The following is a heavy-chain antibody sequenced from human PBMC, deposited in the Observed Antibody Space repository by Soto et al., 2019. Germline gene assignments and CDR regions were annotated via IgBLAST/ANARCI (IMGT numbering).Heavy chain of an antibody. CDR2: INHSGST. D-gene: IGHD3-3*01. J-gene: IGHJ6*02. CDR1: GGSFSGYY. V-gene: IGHV4-34*01. Sequence: SETLSLTCAVYGGSFSGYYWSWIRQPPGKGLEWIGEINHSGSTNYNPSLKSRVTISVDTSKNQFSLKLSSVTAADTAVYYCARGGVELRFLGYYYYGMDVWGQGTTVPVSS. CDR3: ARGGVELRFLGYYYYGMDV.